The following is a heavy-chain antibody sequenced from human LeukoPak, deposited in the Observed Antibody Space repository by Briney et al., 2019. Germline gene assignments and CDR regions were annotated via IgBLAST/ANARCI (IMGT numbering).Heavy chain of an antibody. V-gene: IGHV3-7*01. Sequence: GGSLRLSCAASGFTFSSYWMSWVRQAPGKGLEWVANIKQDGSEKYYVDSVKGRFTISRDNAKNSLYLQMNSLRAEGTAVYYCARVIGGNWFDPWGQGTLVTVSS. CDR1: GFTFSSYW. CDR2: IKQDGSEK. D-gene: IGHD3-22*01. J-gene: IGHJ5*02. CDR3: ARVIGGNWFDP.